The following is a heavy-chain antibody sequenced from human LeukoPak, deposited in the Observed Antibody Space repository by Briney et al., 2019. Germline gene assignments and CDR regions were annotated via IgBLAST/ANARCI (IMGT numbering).Heavy chain of an antibody. CDR2: INHSGST. CDR3: ARRRPRMVRGVIKANWFDP. Sequence: SETLSLTCAVYGGSFSGYYWSWIRQPPGKGLEWIGEINHSGSTNYNPSLKSRVTISVDTSKNQFSLKLSSVTAADTAVYYCARRRPRMVRGVIKANWFDPWGQGTLVTVSS. CDR1: GGSFSGYY. V-gene: IGHV4-34*01. J-gene: IGHJ5*02. D-gene: IGHD3-10*01.